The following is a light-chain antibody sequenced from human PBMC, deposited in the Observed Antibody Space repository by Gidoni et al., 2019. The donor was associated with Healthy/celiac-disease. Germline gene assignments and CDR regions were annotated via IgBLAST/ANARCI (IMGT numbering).Light chain of an antibody. CDR3: QQYGSSPPT. CDR2: GAS. V-gene: IGKV3-20*01. CDR1: QSVSSSY. J-gene: IGKJ2*01. Sequence: EIVLTQSPGTLSFSPGERATPSCRASQSVSSSYLAWYQQKPGQAPRLLIYGASSRATGIPDRFSGSGSGTDFTLTISRLEPEDFAVYYCQQYGSSPPTFGQGTKLEIK.